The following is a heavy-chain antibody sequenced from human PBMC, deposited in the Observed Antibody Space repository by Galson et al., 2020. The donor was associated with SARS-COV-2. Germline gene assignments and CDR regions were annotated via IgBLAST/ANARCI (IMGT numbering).Heavy chain of an antibody. D-gene: IGHD3-3*01. CDR3: AKDIRFLEWLNGMDV. Sequence: GESLKISCAASGFTFDDYTMHWVRQAPGKGLEWVSLISWDGGSTYYADSVKGRFTISRDNSKNSLYLQMNSLRTEDTALYYCAKDIRFLEWLNGMDVWGQGTTVTVSS. CDR1: GFTFDDYT. V-gene: IGHV3-43*01. J-gene: IGHJ6*02. CDR2: ISWDGGST.